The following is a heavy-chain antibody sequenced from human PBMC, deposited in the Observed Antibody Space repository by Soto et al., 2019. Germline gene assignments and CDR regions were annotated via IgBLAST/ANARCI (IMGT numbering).Heavy chain of an antibody. CDR3: ARLPYCSSSGCYSWFDP. CDR2: ISGSGGST. CDR1: GFTFSSYA. Sequence: GGSLRLSCAASGFTFSSYAMSWVRQAPGKGLEWVSAISGSGGSTYYADSVKGRFTISRDNAKNTLYLQMNSLRAEDTAVYYCARLPYCSSSGCYSWFDPWGQGALVTVSS. V-gene: IGHV3-23*01. J-gene: IGHJ5*02. D-gene: IGHD2-2*01.